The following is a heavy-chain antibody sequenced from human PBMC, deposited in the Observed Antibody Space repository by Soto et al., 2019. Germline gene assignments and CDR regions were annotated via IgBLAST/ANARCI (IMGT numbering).Heavy chain of an antibody. CDR3: ARDRGYCGGDCYFI. D-gene: IGHD2-21*02. CDR1: GGSISSGGYY. Sequence: SETLSLTCTVSGGSISSGGYYWSWIRPHPGKGLERIGYIYYSGSTYYNPSLKSRVTISVDTSKNQFSLKLSSVTAADTAVYYCARDRGYCGGDCYFILGQGTMVTVSS. CDR2: IYYSGST. V-gene: IGHV4-31*03. J-gene: IGHJ3*02.